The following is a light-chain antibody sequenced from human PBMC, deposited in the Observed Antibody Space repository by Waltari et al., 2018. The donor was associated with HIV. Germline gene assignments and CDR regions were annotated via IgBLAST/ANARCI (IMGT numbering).Light chain of an antibody. V-gene: IGLV2-14*01. Sequence: QSALTQPASVSGSPGQSITISCTGTSSDIGGYDYVSWYQQHPSKAPKLMIYGVSSRPSGVSNRFSGSRSGNTASLTISGLQAEDEADYYCSAYTSISTLAVFGGGTKLTVL. CDR1: SSDIGGYDY. CDR3: SAYTSISTLAV. J-gene: IGLJ2*01. CDR2: GVS.